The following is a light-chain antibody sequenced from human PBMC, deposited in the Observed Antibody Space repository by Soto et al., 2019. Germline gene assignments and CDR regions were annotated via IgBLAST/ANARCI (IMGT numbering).Light chain of an antibody. V-gene: IGKV1-16*01. Sequence: DIQITQSPFSRSASLGGRVTIICRASQGISNYLAWCQQKPGKAPKLLISDASSFESGVPSRFSGSGSGTEFTLTISSLQPDDFATYYCQQYHTWTFGQGTMVDI. CDR1: QGISNY. J-gene: IGKJ1*01. CDR3: QQYHTWT. CDR2: DAS.